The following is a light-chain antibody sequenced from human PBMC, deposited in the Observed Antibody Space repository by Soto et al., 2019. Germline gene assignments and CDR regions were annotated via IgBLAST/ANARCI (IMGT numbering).Light chain of an antibody. V-gene: IGKV1-5*01. CDR3: QQYNSYPWT. Sequence: DIQITQSPYTLSASVGDRVTITCRASQSISSWLAWYQQKPGKAPKLLIYDASSLESGVPSRFSGSGSGTEFTLTITSLQPDDFATYYCQQYNSYPWTFGQGTKVDIK. J-gene: IGKJ1*01. CDR2: DAS. CDR1: QSISSW.